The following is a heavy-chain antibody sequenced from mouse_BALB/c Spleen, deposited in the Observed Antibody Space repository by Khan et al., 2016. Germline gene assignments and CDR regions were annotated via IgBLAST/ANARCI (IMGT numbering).Heavy chain of an antibody. J-gene: IGHJ4*01. CDR1: GYTFTRFW. CDR2: INPGSNYT. Sequence: QIQLVQSGAELAKPGASVKMSCKASGYTFTRFWMHWVKQRPGQGLEWIGYINPGSNYTDYNQNFKDKATLTADKSSSTAYMLLSSLTSEDSAVYFWARWRYGDDLYQAMDYWCQGISVTVSS. D-gene: IGHD2-13*01. CDR3: ARWRYGDDLYQAMDY. V-gene: IGHV1-7*01.